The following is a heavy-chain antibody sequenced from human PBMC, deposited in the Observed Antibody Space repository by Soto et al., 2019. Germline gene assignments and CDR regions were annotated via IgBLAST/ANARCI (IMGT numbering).Heavy chain of an antibody. D-gene: IGHD3-10*01. V-gene: IGHV3-23*01. CDR3: AKDLELWFGELLLGNYFDY. CDR2: ISGSGGST. CDR1: GFTFSSYA. J-gene: IGHJ4*02. Sequence: GGSLRLSCAASGFTFSSYAMSWVRQAPGKGLEWVSAISGSGGSTYYADSVKGRFTISRDNSKNTLYLQMNSLRAEDTAVYYCAKDLELWFGELLLGNYFDYWGQGTLVTVSS.